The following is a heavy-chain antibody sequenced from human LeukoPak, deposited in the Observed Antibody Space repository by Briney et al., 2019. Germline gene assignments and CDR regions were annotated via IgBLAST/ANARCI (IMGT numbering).Heavy chain of an antibody. J-gene: IGHJ4*02. V-gene: IGHV4-39*01. CDR3: ARGIANVYYYSYYFDY. Sequence: SETLSLTCTVSGGSISSSSYYWGRIRQPPGKGLEWIGSIYYSGSTYYNPSLKGRVTISVDTSKNQFSLKLSSVTAADTAVYYCARGIANVYYYSYYFDYWGQGTLVTVSS. CDR1: GGSISSSSYY. CDR2: IYYSGST. D-gene: IGHD3-16*01.